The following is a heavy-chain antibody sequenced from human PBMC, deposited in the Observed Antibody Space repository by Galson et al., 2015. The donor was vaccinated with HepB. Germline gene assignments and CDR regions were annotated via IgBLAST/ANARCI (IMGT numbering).Heavy chain of an antibody. V-gene: IGHV1-8*01. CDR1: GYTFTSHD. Sequence: SVKVSCKASGYTFTSHDIIWVRQATGQGLEWMGWMNPNSGNTGYAAKFKGRVTMTRDTSKSTAYMELSSLTSEDTAVYYCARGPRDEYVWGSDRYRGDVWGQGTTVTVSS. J-gene: IGHJ6*02. CDR3: ARGPRDEYVWGSDRYRGDV. D-gene: IGHD3-16*02. CDR2: MNPNSGNT.